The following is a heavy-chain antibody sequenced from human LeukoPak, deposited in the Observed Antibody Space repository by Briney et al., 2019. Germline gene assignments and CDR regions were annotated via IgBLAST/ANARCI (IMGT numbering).Heavy chain of an antibody. V-gene: IGHV4-39*01. Sequence: SETLSLTCTVSGGSISSSSYYWGWIRQPPGKGLEWIGSIYYSGSTYYNPSLKSRVTISVDTSKNQSSLKLSSVTAADTAVYYCARQAGVTIFGVVIQTVDYWGQGTLVTVSS. CDR1: GGSISSSSYY. J-gene: IGHJ4*02. CDR2: IYYSGST. CDR3: ARQAGVTIFGVVIQTVDY. D-gene: IGHD3-3*01.